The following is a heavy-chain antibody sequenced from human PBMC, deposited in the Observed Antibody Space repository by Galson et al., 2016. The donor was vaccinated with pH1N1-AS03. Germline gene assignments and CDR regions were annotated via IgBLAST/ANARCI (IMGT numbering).Heavy chain of an antibody. CDR3: ARGILGDAVGLDS. CDR1: GFTLRNYW. V-gene: IGHV3-74*01. D-gene: IGHD3-16*01. CDR2: INTDETKT. J-gene: IGHJ4*02. Sequence: ASGFTLRNYWMHWVRQAPGGGLVWVSRINTDETKTYYADSVEGRFAISRDIAKNTVYLQMNSLGPEDTAVYYCARGILGDAVGLDSWGQGTLVTVSS.